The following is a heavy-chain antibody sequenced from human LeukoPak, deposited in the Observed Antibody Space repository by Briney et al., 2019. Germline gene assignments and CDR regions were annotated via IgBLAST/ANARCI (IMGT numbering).Heavy chain of an antibody. CDR2: IYYSGST. CDR3: ARVPINYGDYQPQFDY. J-gene: IGHJ4*02. CDR1: GGSISSGGYY. V-gene: IGHV4-31*03. Sequence: PSETLSLTCTVSGGSISSGGYYWSWIRQHPGKGLEWIGYIYYSGSTYYNPSLKGRVTISVDTSKNQFSLKLSSVTAADTAVYYCARVPINYGDYQPQFDYWGQGTLVTVSS. D-gene: IGHD4-17*01.